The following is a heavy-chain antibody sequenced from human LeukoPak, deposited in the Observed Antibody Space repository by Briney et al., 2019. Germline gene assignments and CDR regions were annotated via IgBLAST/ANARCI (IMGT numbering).Heavy chain of an antibody. CDR1: GGSISSSIYY. CDR2: VYYSGST. V-gene: IGHV4-39*01. CDR3: ARLRISFIYYMEV. Sequence: SETLSLTCTVSGGSISSSIYYWGWIRQPPGKGLEWIGSVYYSGSTYYNPSLKSRVTISVDTSKNQFSLKLSSVTAADTAVFYCARLRISFIYYMEVSGKGNTVTASS. J-gene: IGHJ6*03.